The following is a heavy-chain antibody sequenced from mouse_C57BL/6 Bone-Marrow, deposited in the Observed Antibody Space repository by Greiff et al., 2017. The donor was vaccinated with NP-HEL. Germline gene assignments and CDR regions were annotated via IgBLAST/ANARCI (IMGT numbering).Heavy chain of an antibody. V-gene: IGHV1-50*01. D-gene: IGHD1-1*01. J-gene: IGHJ4*01. CDR2: IDPSDSYT. CDR3: ARAGTTVVSPMDY. Sequence: VQLQQPGAELVKPGASVKLSCKASGYTFTSYWMQWVKQRPGQGLEWIGEIDPSDSYTNYNQKFKGKATLTVDTSSSTAYMQLSSLTSEDSAVYYCARAGTTVVSPMDYWGQGTSVTVAS. CDR1: GYTFTSYW.